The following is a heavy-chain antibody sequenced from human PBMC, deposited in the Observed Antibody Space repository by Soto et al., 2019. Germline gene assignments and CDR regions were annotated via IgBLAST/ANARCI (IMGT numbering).Heavy chain of an antibody. CDR3: AKVMCGDCSHSYFYSMDV. J-gene: IGHJ6*02. CDR1: GFTFGIYA. V-gene: IGHV3-21*01. Sequence: PGGSLRLSCAASGFTFGIYAMNWVRQAPGKGLEWVASIGTTSPYINYADSVRGRFTISRDNAKNSLYLQMNSLRAEDTAVYYCAKVMCGDCSHSYFYSMDVWGQGTTVTVSS. D-gene: IGHD2-21*02. CDR2: IGTTSPYI.